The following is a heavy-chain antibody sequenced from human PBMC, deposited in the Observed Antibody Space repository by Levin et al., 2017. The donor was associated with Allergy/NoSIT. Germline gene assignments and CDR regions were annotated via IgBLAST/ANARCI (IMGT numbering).Heavy chain of an antibody. V-gene: IGHV3-30*04. Sequence: GGSLRLSCAASGFTFSSYAMHWVRQAPGKGLEWVAVISYDGSNKYYADSVKGRFTISRDNSKNTLYLQMNSLRAEDTAVYYCARDGVRGVIPTTSFDYWGQGTLVTVSS. D-gene: IGHD3-10*01. CDR2: ISYDGSNK. J-gene: IGHJ4*02. CDR3: ARDGVRGVIPTTSFDY. CDR1: GFTFSSYA.